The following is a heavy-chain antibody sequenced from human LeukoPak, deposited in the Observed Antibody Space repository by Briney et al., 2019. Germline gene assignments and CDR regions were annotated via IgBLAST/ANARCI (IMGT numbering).Heavy chain of an antibody. CDR2: ISSSSSYI. J-gene: IGHJ4*02. CDR3: ARGGSGNYYTLFDY. Sequence: GGSLRLSCAASGFTVSNNYMNWVRRAPGKGLEWVSLISSSSSYIYYADSVKGRFTISRDNAKNSLHLQMNSLRAEDTAVYYCARGGSGNYYTLFDYWGQGTLVTVSS. D-gene: IGHD3-10*01. V-gene: IGHV3-21*01. CDR1: GFTVSNNY.